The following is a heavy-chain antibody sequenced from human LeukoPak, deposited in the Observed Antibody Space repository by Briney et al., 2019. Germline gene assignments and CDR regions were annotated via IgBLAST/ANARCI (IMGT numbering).Heavy chain of an antibody. V-gene: IGHV3-74*03. CDR3: ARDRPHNWFDP. CDR2: IDTDGSTT. CDR1: GFTFSDHW. Sequence: GGSLRLSCGASGFTFSDHWMHWVRQAPGKGLVWVSGIDTDGSTTMYADSVKGRFTISRDNAKNTLYLQMNTLRAEDTAVYYCARDRPHNWFDPWGQGTRVTVSS. J-gene: IGHJ5*02.